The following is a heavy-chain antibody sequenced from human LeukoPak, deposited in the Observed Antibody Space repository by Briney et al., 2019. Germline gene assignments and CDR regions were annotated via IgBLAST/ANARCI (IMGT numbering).Heavy chain of an antibody. Sequence: GGSLRLSCEASGFSFPYGMSWVRQAPGKGVEWVSGITNSGENTYYADSVKGRFTISRDNSKNTLYLQMNSLRTEDTAVYYCAKIREAYCGGDCYSVPDDYWGQGTLVTVSS. CDR1: GFSFPYG. V-gene: IGHV3-23*01. CDR3: AKIREAYCGGDCYSVPDDY. J-gene: IGHJ4*02. CDR2: ITNSGENT. D-gene: IGHD2-21*02.